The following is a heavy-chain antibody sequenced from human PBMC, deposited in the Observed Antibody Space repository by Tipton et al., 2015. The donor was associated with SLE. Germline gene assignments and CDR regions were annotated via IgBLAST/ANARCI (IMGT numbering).Heavy chain of an antibody. CDR3: AREKQQLIDY. CDR2: MYYSGNT. J-gene: IGHJ4*02. Sequence: TLSLTCAVSGGSISTSSYYWAWIRQPPGKGLEWIGSMYYSGNTYYTPSLKSRVTISGDTSKNQFSLKLSSVTAADTAVYYCAREKQQLIDYWGQGTLVTVSS. V-gene: IGHV4-39*07. CDR1: GGSISTSSYY. D-gene: IGHD6-13*01.